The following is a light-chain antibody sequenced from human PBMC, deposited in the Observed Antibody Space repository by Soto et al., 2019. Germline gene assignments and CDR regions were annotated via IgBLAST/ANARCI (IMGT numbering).Light chain of an antibody. CDR1: QGISSD. V-gene: IGKV1-8*01. Sequence: AIRMTQSPSXLSASTGDRVTISCRASQGISSDLAWYQKKPGKAPKLLIYEASTLQSGVPSRFNGSGSGTDFTLTISCLQSEDFATYYCQQYYSYPRAFGQGTKVEIK. CDR3: QQYYSYPRA. CDR2: EAS. J-gene: IGKJ1*01.